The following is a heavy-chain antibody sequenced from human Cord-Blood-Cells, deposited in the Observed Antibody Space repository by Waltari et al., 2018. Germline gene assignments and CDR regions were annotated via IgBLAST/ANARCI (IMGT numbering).Heavy chain of an antibody. D-gene: IGHD1-1*01. CDR1: GYTFTGYY. J-gene: IGHJ2*01. CDR2: INPNSGGT. Sequence: QVQLVQSGAEVKKPGASVKVSCKASGYTFTGYYMHWVRQAPGQVLEWMGWINPNSGGTNYAQKFQGWVTMTRDTSISTAYMELSRLRSDDTAVYYCARGRGGRPGTRGWYFDLWGHGTLVTVSS. V-gene: IGHV1-2*04. CDR3: ARGRGGRPGTRGWYFDL.